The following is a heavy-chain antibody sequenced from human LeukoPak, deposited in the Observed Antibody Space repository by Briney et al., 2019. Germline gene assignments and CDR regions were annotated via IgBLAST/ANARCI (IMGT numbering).Heavy chain of an antibody. V-gene: IGHV4-34*01. J-gene: IGHJ4*02. Sequence: SETLSLTCAVYGGSFSGYYWSWIRQPPGKGLEWIGEINHSGSTNYNPSLKSRVTISVDTSKNQFSLKLSSVTAADTAVYYCASTAGDYYDSSGYYYHYGFCYWGQGTLVTVSS. CDR2: INHSGST. CDR1: GGSFSGYY. D-gene: IGHD3-22*01. CDR3: ASTAGDYYDSSGYYYHYGFCY.